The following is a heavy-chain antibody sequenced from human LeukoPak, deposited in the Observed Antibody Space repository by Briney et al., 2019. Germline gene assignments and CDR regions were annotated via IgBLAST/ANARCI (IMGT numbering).Heavy chain of an antibody. D-gene: IGHD3-22*01. CDR1: GFTFTNNG. Sequence: GGSLRLSCAASGFTFTNNGMHWVRQAPGKGLEWVAIISYDGSKKFYADSVKGRFTISRDTSKNTLYLQMNSLRAEDTAVYYCAKDRFPTYYYDSSGYYSSGFDPWGQGTLVTVSS. CDR2: ISYDGSKK. CDR3: AKDRFPTYYYDSSGYYSSGFDP. V-gene: IGHV3-30*18. J-gene: IGHJ5*02.